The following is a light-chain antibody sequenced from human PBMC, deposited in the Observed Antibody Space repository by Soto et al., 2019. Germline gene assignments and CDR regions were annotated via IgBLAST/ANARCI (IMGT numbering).Light chain of an antibody. Sequence: QSVLTQPPSVSAAPGQKVTISCSVIGSNIGGNSVSWYQQLPGTAPKLLIYDDNKRPSGIPDRFSGSKSGTSATLGITGFQTGDEADYYCGSWDSSLSAYVFGTGTKVTVL. V-gene: IGLV1-51*01. CDR2: DDN. CDR3: GSWDSSLSAYV. CDR1: GSNIGGNS. J-gene: IGLJ1*01.